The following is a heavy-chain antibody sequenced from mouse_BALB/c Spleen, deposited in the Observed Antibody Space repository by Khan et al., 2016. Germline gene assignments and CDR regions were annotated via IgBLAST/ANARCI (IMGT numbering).Heavy chain of an antibody. V-gene: IGHV3-2*02. Sequence: EVQLQEAGPGLVKPSQSLSLTCTVIGYSVTSGYGCTWIRQFPVTKLEWMGYISYSGSTNYNRALKSRRSNTRDTSKNRCSLPFRSGTTEDTDTYYCARTARIKYWGQGTTLTVSS. CDR2: ISYSGST. CDR1: GYSVTSGYG. D-gene: IGHD1-2*01. CDR3: ARTARIKY. J-gene: IGHJ2*01.